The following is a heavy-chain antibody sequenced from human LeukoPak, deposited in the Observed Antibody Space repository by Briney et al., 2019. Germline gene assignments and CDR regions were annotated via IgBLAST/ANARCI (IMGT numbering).Heavy chain of an antibody. CDR3: ARVGQLVSTYYFDY. Sequence: ASVKVSCKASGYTFTSYGISWVRQAPGQGLEWMGWISAYNGNTNYARKLQGRVTMTTDTSTSTAYMELRSLRSDDTAVYYCARVGQLVSTYYFDYWGQGTLVTVSS. V-gene: IGHV1-18*01. CDR2: ISAYNGNT. CDR1: GYTFTSYG. J-gene: IGHJ4*02. D-gene: IGHD6-6*01.